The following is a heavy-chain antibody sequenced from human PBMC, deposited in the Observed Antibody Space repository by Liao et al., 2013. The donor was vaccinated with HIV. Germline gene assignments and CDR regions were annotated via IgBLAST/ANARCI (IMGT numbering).Heavy chain of an antibody. D-gene: IGHD3-10*01. CDR2: IYYTGST. J-gene: IGHJ4*02. V-gene: IGHV4-59*01. CDR3: ARDEGAYGSGSYYFY. Sequence: QVQLQESGPGVVKPSETLALTCSVSYGSINTYYWSWVRQPPGKGLEWIGNIYYTGSTNYNPSLRSRLTISVDTSKNQFSLKLTSVTAADTAVYYCARDEGAYGSGSYYFYWGQGILVTVSS. CDR1: YGSINTYY.